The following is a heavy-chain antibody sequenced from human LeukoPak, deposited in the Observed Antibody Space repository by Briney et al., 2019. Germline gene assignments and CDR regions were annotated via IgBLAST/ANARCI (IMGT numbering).Heavy chain of an antibody. D-gene: IGHD3-22*01. V-gene: IGHV3-23*01. J-gene: IGHJ4*02. CDR2: ISGSGGST. CDR3: YIPFYDTSAYKGY. CDR1: GFTFSSYA. Sequence: GGSLRLSCAASGFTFSSYAMSWVRQAPGKGLEWVSAISGSGGSTYYADSVKGRFTISRDNSKNTLYLQMNSLRAEDTAVYYCYIPFYDTSAYKGYWGQGTLVTVSS.